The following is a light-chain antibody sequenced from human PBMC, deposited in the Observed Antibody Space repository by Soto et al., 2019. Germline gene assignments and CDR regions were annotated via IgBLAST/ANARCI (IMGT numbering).Light chain of an antibody. V-gene: IGKV1-12*01. Sequence: DIQMTQSPSSVSASVGDTVTITCRASQDISSWVAWYQQKPGKAPKLLISAASSLQSGVPTRFNGSGSGTDFTRIISGRQPEDFATYFCQQGDSFPFTFGGGTKVEIK. CDR3: QQGDSFPFT. CDR1: QDISSW. J-gene: IGKJ4*01. CDR2: AAS.